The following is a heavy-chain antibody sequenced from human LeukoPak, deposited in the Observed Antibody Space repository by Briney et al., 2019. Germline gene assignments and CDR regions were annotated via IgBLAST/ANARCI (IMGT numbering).Heavy chain of an antibody. D-gene: IGHD5-12*01. CDR2: IYYSGST. V-gene: IGHV4-59*11. CDR1: GGSISSHY. CDR3: ARVLYGYDYPLHYGMDV. Sequence: SETLPLTCTVSGGSISSHYWSWIRQPPGKGLEWIGYIYYSGSTNYNPSLKSRVTISVDTSKNQFSLKLSSVTAADTAVYYCARVLYGYDYPLHYGMDVWGQGTTVAVSS. J-gene: IGHJ6*02.